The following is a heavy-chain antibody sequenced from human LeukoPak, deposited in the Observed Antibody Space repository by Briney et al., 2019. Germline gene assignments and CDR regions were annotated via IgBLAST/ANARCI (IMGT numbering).Heavy chain of an antibody. J-gene: IGHJ5*02. CDR2: IYYSGST. V-gene: IGHV4-30-4*01. Sequence: PSETLSLTCTVSGGSISSGDYYWSWIRQPPGKGLEWIGYIYYSGSTYYNPSLKSRVTISVDTSKNQFSLKLSSVTAADTAVYYCARKSSSLAGPLNWFDPWGQGTLVTVSS. CDR3: ARKSSSLAGPLNWFDP. D-gene: IGHD6-13*01. CDR1: GGSISSGDYY.